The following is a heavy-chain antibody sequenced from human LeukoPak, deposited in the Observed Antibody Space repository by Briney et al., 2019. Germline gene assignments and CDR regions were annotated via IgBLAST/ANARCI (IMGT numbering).Heavy chain of an antibody. CDR3: AKGKIYYDILTGHDY. D-gene: IGHD3-9*01. J-gene: IGHJ4*02. V-gene: IGHV3-30*02. Sequence: GGSLRLSCAASGFTFSSYGMHWVRQAPGKGLEWVAFIRYDGSNKYYADSVKGRFTISRDNSKNTLYLQMNSLRAEDTAVYYCAKGKIYYDILTGHDYWGQGTLVTVSS. CDR2: IRYDGSNK. CDR1: GFTFSSYG.